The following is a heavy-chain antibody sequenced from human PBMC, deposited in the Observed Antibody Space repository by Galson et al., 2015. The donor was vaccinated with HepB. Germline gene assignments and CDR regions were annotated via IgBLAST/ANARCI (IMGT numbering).Heavy chain of an antibody. J-gene: IGHJ5*02. CDR2: ISSSSSYI. V-gene: IGHV3-21*01. CDR3: ARDLTDSSGYYDL. CDR1: GFTFSSYS. D-gene: IGHD3-22*01. Sequence: SLRLSCAASGFTFSSYSMNWVRQAPGKGLEWVSSISSSSSYIYYADSVKGRFTISRDNAKNSLYLQMNSLRAEDTAVYYCARDLTDSSGYYDLWGQGTLVTVSS.